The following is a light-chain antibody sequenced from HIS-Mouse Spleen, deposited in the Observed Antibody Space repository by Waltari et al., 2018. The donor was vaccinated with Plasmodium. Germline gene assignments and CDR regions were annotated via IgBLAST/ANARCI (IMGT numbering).Light chain of an antibody. CDR1: ALPTQY. Sequence: SYELPQPPSVSVSPGPTARITCPGDALPTQYAYWYQQKSGQAPVLVIYEDSKRPSGIPERFSGSSSGTMATLTISGAQVEDEADYYCYSTDSSGNHRVFGGGTKLTVL. J-gene: IGLJ3*02. V-gene: IGLV3-10*01. CDR3: YSTDSSGNHRV. CDR2: EDS.